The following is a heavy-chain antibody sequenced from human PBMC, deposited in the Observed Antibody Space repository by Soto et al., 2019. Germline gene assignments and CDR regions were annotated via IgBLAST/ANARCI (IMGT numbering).Heavy chain of an antibody. CDR1: GGSISSSSY. J-gene: IGHJ4*02. Sequence: QLQLQESGPGLVKPSETLSLTCTVSGGSISSSSYWGWIRQPPGKGLEWIGSISYTGSTYYNPSLKSRVTVSVDTSKNQFSLKLSSVTAADTAVYYCVRTSITSQYGAGDFEYWGQGTLVTVSS. CDR2: ISYTGST. D-gene: IGHD2-2*01. CDR3: VRTSITSQYGAGDFEY. V-gene: IGHV4-39*01.